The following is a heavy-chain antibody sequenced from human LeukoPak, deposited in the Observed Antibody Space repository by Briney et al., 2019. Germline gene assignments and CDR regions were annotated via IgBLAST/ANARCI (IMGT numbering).Heavy chain of an antibody. V-gene: IGHV4-4*07. CDR3: ARDIRSHNGPGGYYYYYMDV. Sequence: SETLSLTCTVSGDSMSDSYWSWIRQPAGKGLEWIGRIYASGSTNYNPFLKSRVTLSVDTSSNQFSLTLSSVTAADTAVYHCARDIRSHNGPGGYYYYYMDVWGKGTTVTVSS. J-gene: IGHJ6*03. D-gene: IGHD2-8*01. CDR2: IYASGST. CDR1: GDSMSDSY.